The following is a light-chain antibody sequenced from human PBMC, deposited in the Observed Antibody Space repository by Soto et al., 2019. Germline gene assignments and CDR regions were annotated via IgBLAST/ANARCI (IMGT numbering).Light chain of an antibody. CDR3: HQRHK. CDR1: QFLSSY. J-gene: IGKJ5*01. V-gene: IGKV3-11*01. Sequence: VLTQSAATLGLDPGERATLSCRASQFLSSYLAWYQQKPGQPPRLLIYDTSNRATGIPARFSGSRSGTDFSLTISSLEPEDFAVYFRHQRHKFGQGTRLEIK. CDR2: DTS.